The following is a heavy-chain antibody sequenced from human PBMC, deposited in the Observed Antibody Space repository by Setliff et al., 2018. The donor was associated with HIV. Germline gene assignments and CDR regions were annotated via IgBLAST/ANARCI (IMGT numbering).Heavy chain of an antibody. V-gene: IGHV4-38-2*01. CDR3: ARVTRYYDSSGYAFDY. D-gene: IGHD3-22*01. CDR2: IYHSGST. Sequence: SETLSLTCAVSGYSISSGYYWGWIRQPPGKGLEWIGSIYHSGSTYYNPSLKSRVTISVDTSKNQFSLKLSSVTAADTAVYYCARVTRYYDSSGYAFDYWGQGTLVTVPS. J-gene: IGHJ4*02. CDR1: GYSISSGYY.